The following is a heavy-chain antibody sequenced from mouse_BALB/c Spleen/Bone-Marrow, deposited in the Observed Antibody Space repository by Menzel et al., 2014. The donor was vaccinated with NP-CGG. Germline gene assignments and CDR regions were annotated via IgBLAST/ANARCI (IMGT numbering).Heavy chain of an antibody. CDR3: TIRYNAMDY. CDR1: GYTFTRYT. D-gene: IGHD1-1*01. V-gene: IGHV1-4*01. CDR2: INPSSAYT. Sequence: SGAELARPGASVKMSCRASGYTFTRYTMHWEKQRPGQGLEWIGYINPSSAYTNYNQKFKDKATLTADKSSSTAYMQLSSLTSEDSAVYYCTIRYNAMDYWGQGTSVTVSS. J-gene: IGHJ4*01.